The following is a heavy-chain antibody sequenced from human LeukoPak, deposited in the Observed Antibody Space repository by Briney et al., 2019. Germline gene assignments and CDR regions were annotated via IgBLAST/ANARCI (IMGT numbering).Heavy chain of an antibody. CDR1: GFTFSSYA. Sequence: GGSLRLSCAASGFTFSSYAMHWVRQAPGKGLEWVANIKQDGSEKYYVDSVKGRFTISRDNAKNSLYLQMNSLRAEDTAVYYCARAPPTPYYDFWSGYVPGGAFDIWGQGTMVTVSS. D-gene: IGHD3-3*01. CDR2: IKQDGSEK. CDR3: ARAPPTPYYDFWSGYVPGGAFDI. V-gene: IGHV3-7*01. J-gene: IGHJ3*02.